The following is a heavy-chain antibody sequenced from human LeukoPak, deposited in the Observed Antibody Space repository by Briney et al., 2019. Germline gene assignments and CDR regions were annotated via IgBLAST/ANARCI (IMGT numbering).Heavy chain of an antibody. Sequence: GGSLRLSCAASGFTFSSYEMNWVRQAPGKGLEWASYISSSGSTIYYADSVKGRFTISRDNAKNSLYLQMNSLRAEDTAVYYCARILWFGDFYCGQGTLVTVSS. D-gene: IGHD3-10*01. CDR2: ISSSGSTI. J-gene: IGHJ4*02. V-gene: IGHV3-48*03. CDR3: ARILWFGDFY. CDR1: GFTFSSYE.